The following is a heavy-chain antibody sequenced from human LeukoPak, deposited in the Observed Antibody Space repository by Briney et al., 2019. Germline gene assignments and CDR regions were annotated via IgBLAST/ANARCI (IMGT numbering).Heavy chain of an antibody. J-gene: IGHJ4*02. V-gene: IGHV3-20*04. CDR2: INRNGGST. D-gene: IGHD1-26*01. CDR1: GFTFSSYW. Sequence: GGSLRLSCAASGFTFSSYWMHWVRQAPGKGLEWVSGINRNGGSTGYVDSVKGRFTISRDNAKKSLYLQMNSVRAEDTALYYCARVLSSGTYLSIFDYWGQGTLVTVSS. CDR3: ARVLSSGTYLSIFDY.